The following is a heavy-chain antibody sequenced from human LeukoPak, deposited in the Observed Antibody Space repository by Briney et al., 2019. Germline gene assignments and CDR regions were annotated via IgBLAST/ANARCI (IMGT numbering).Heavy chain of an antibody. CDR3: AKDQGGIRITFGGPLDY. CDR2: ISGSGGNT. D-gene: IGHD3-16*01. Sequence: GGSLRLSCAASGFTFSSYAMSWVRQAPGKGLEWVSAISGSGGNTYYADSVKGRFTISRDNSKNTLYLQMNSLRAEDTAVYHCAKDQGGIRITFGGPLDYWGQGTLVTVSS. V-gene: IGHV3-23*01. CDR1: GFTFSSYA. J-gene: IGHJ4*02.